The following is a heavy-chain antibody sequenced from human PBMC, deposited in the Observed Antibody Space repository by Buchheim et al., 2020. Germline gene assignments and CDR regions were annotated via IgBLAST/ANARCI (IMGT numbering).Heavy chain of an antibody. Sequence: QVQLQESGPGLVKPSQTLSLTCTVSGGSISSGGYYWSWIRQHPGKGLEWIGYIYYSGSTYSNPSLKSRVTISVDTPKTQFSLKLSSVTAADTAVYYCARGSTVTPSLRYYYYGMDVWGQGTT. D-gene: IGHD4-17*01. CDR3: ARGSTVTPSLRYYYYGMDV. J-gene: IGHJ6*02. CDR2: IYYSGST. V-gene: IGHV4-31*03. CDR1: GGSISSGGYY.